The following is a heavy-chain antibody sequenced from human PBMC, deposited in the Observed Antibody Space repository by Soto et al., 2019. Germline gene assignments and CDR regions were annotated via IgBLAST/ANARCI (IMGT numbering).Heavy chain of an antibody. Sequence: EVQLVESGGGLVQPGGSLRLSCAASGFTFSSYSMNWVRQAPGKGLEWVPYISSSSSTIYYADSVKGRFTISRDNAKNSLYLQMNCLRAEDTAVYYCARDPIILRYLSGYYMDVWGKGTTVTVSS. V-gene: IGHV3-48*01. CDR1: GFTFSSYS. J-gene: IGHJ6*03. CDR2: ISSSSSTI. D-gene: IGHD3-9*01. CDR3: ARDPIILRYLSGYYMDV.